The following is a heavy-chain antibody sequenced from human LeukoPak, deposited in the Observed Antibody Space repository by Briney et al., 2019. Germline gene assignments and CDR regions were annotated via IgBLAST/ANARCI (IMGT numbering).Heavy chain of an antibody. CDR3: AKDQKGYYYMDV. CDR1: GFTFSSYG. J-gene: IGHJ6*03. V-gene: IGHV3-30*02. Sequence: PGGSLRLSCAASGFTFSSYGMHWVRQAPGKGLKWVAFIRYDGSNKYYADSVKGRFTISRDNSKNTLYLQMNSLRAEDTAVYYCAKDQKGYYYMDVWGKGTTVTTSS. CDR2: IRYDGSNK.